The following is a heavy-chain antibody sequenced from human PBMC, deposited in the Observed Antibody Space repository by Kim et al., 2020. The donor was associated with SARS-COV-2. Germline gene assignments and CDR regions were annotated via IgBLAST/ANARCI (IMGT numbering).Heavy chain of an antibody. CDR3: ARVSIAVGFDY. CDR2: INHSGST. CDR1: GGSFSGYY. Sequence: SETLSLTCAVYGGSFSGYYWSWIRQPPGKGLEWIGEINHSGSTNYNPSLKSRVTISVDTSKNQFSLKLSSVTAADTAVYYCARVSIAVGFDYWGQGTLVTVSS. D-gene: IGHD6-19*01. V-gene: IGHV4-34*01. J-gene: IGHJ4*02.